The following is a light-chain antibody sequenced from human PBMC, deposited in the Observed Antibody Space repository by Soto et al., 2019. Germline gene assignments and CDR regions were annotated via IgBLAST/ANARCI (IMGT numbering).Light chain of an antibody. J-gene: IGLJ1*01. V-gene: IGLV2-14*03. Sequence: QSVLTKPASVSGSPGQSITISCTGTSSDVGGYNYVSWYQQHPGKAPKLMIYDVTNRPSGVSNRFSGSKSGNTASLTISGLQADDEADYYCSSYTSSNTRVSGSGTKVTV. CDR2: DVT. CDR1: SSDVGGYNY. CDR3: SSYTSSNTRV.